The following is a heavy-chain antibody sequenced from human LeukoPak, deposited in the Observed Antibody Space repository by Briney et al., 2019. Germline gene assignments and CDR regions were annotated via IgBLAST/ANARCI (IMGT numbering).Heavy chain of an antibody. D-gene: IGHD1-26*01. CDR2: INPNSGGT. J-gene: IGHJ4*02. CDR3: AIRGAGGSFGGYYFDY. Sequence: ASVKVSCKASGYTFTGYYMHWVRQARGQGLEWMGWINPNSGGTNYAQKFQGRVTMTRDTSISTAYMELSRLRSDDTAVYYCAIRGAGGSFGGYYFDYWGQGTLVTVSS. CDR1: GYTFTGYY. V-gene: IGHV1-2*02.